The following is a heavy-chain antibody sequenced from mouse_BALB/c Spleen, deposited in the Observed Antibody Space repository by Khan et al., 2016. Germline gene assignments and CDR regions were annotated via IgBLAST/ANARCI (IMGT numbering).Heavy chain of an antibody. CDR1: GFTFNTNA. CDR2: IRNKSNNYAT. V-gene: IGHV10S3*01. CDR3: VKSEGYYFTY. D-gene: IGHD2-3*01. J-gene: IGHJ3*01. Sequence: EVPLVETGGGLVQPTGSLKLSCVASGFTFNTNAMNWVRQAPGKGLEWVARIRNKSNNYATYYADSVKDRFTISRDDSQNMHYLQMNNLKTEDRAMYYCVKSEGYYFTYWGQGTLVTVSA.